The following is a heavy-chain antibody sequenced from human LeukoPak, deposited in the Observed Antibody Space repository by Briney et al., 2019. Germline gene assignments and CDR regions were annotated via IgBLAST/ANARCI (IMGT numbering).Heavy chain of an antibody. V-gene: IGHV3-30*02. CDR2: IRYDGGNK. CDR1: GFTFSSYG. J-gene: IGHJ4*02. D-gene: IGHD2-15*01. Sequence: PGGSLRLSCAASGFTFSSYGMHWVRQAPGKGLEWVAFIRYDGGNKYYADSVKGRFTISRDNSKNTLYLQINSLRAEDTAVYYCAKDQPQYCSGGSCYPGGFDYWGQGTLVTVSS. CDR3: AKDQPQYCSGGSCYPGGFDY.